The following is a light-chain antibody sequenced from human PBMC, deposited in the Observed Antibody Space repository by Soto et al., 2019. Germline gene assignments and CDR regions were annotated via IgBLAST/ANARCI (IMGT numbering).Light chain of an antibody. CDR2: GNN. Sequence: QSVLTQPPSVSGAPGQRVTISCTGSSSNIGADNAVHWYQQVPGTAPKLLIYGNNNRPSGVPDRFSGSKSGTSASLAITGLQAEDEADYYCQSYDNSLSVSVFGGGTKVTVL. CDR1: SSNIGADNA. V-gene: IGLV1-40*01. CDR3: QSYDNSLSVSV. J-gene: IGLJ3*02.